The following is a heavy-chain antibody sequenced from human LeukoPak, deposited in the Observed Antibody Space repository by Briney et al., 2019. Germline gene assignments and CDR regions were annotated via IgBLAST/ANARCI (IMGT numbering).Heavy chain of an antibody. CDR3: AKAPVTTCSGAYCYPLDY. D-gene: IGHD2-15*01. J-gene: IGHJ4*02. V-gene: IGHV3-23*01. Sequence: PGGSLRLSCAASGFTLSSYAMSWVRQGPGKGLEWVSAISVSGNTYHSDSVKGRFTISRDSYKNTLYLQMNSLRAGDAAVYYCAKAPVTTCSGAYCYPLDYWSQGTLVTVSS. CDR2: ISVSGNT. CDR1: GFTLSSYA.